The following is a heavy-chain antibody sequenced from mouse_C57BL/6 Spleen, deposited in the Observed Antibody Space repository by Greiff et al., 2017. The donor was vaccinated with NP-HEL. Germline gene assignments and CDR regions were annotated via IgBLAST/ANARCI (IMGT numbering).Heavy chain of an antibody. CDR1: GYTFTSYG. V-gene: IGHV1-58*01. CDR2: IYIGNGYT. Sequence: VHVKQSGAELVRPGSSVKMSCKTSGYTFTSYGINWVKQRPGQGLEWIGYIYIGNGYTEYNEKFKGKATLTSDTSSSTAYMQLSSMTSYDYAIDFCARTLFITTVVGYFDVWGTGTTVTVSS. D-gene: IGHD1-1*01. CDR3: ARTLFITTVVGYFDV. J-gene: IGHJ1*03.